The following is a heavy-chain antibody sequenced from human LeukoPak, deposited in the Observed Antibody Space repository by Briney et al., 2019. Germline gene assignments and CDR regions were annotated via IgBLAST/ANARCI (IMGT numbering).Heavy chain of an antibody. CDR3: ARHLYSSLGYHYYYYMDV. Sequence: KPSETLSLTCTVSGGSISSSSYYWGWIRQPPGKGLEWIGSIYYSGSTYYNPSLKSRVTISVDTPRNQFSLKLSSVTAADTAVYYCARHLYSSLGYHYYYYMDVWGKGTTVTVSS. CDR1: GGSISSSSYY. CDR2: IYYSGST. J-gene: IGHJ6*03. V-gene: IGHV4-39*01. D-gene: IGHD6-13*01.